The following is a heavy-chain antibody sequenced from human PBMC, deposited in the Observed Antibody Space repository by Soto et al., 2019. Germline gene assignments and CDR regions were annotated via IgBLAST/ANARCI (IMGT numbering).Heavy chain of an antibody. D-gene: IGHD5-18*01. CDR3: AKADTAMVNDY. CDR2: ISYDGSNK. V-gene: IGHV3-30*18. CDR1: GFTFSSYG. Sequence: QVQLVESGGGVVQPGRSLRLSCAASGFTFSSYGMHWVRQAPGKGLEWVAVISYDGSNKYYADSVKGRFTISRDNSKNTLYLQMNSLRAEDTAVYYCAKADTAMVNDYWGQGTLVTVSS. J-gene: IGHJ4*02.